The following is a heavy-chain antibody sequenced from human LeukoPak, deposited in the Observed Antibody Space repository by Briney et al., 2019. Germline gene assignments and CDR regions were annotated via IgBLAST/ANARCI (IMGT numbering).Heavy chain of an antibody. J-gene: IGHJ4*02. CDR1: GGSFSGYY. D-gene: IGHD3-22*01. CDR3: ARSVDYYDSSGYYYFDY. CDR2: INHSGST. V-gene: IGHV4-34*01. Sequence: SETLSLTCAVYGGSFSGYYWSWIRQPPGKGLEWIGEINHSGSTNYNPSLKSRVTISVDTSKNRFSLKLSSVTAADTAVYYCARSVDYYDSSGYYYFDYWGQGTLVTVSS.